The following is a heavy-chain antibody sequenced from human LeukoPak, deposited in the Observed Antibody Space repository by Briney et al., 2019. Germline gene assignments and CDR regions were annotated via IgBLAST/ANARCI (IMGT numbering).Heavy chain of an antibody. CDR3: ARDPAEADC. CDR1: GFTFSDYY. J-gene: IGHJ4*02. Sequence: GGSLRLSCAASGFTFSDYYMSWIRQAPGKGLEWVSYISDSGSAISYADSVRGRFAISRDNAKNSLYLQMNGLRAEDTAVYYCARDPAEADCWGQGTLVTVSS. CDR2: ISDSGSAI. V-gene: IGHV3-11*04.